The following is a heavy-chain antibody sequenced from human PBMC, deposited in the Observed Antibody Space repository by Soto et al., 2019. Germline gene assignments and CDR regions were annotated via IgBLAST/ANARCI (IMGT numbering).Heavy chain of an antibody. V-gene: IGHV4-59*12. CDR3: ARATLVGANFDAFDI. Sequence: SETLSLTCTVSGGSISSYYWSWIRQPPGKGLEWIGYIYYSGSTNYNPSLKSRVTISVDTSKNQFSLKLSSVTAADTAVYYCARATLVGANFDAFDIWGRGTMVTVSS. CDR1: GGSISSYY. CDR2: IYYSGST. D-gene: IGHD1-26*01. J-gene: IGHJ3*02.